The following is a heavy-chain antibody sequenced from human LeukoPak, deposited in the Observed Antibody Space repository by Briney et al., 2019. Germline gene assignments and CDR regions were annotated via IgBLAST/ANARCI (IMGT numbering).Heavy chain of an antibody. V-gene: IGHV3-23*01. J-gene: IGHJ6*02. D-gene: IGHD2-2*01. CDR1: GFTFSSYA. CDR2: ISGSGGST. CDR3: AKGDCSGTSCYAPYYYYGMDV. Sequence: PGGSLRLSCAASGFTFSSYAMSWVRQAPGKGLEWVSAISGSGGSTYYADSVKGRFTISRDNSKNTLYLQMNSLRAEDTAVYYCAKGDCSGTSCYAPYYYYGMDVWGQGTTVTVSS.